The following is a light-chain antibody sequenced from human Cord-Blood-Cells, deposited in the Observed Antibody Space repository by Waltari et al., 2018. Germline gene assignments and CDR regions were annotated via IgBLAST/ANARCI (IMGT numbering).Light chain of an antibody. CDR1: SSNIGSNY. CDR3: AAWYDSLSCRV. V-gene: IGLV1-47*01. J-gene: IGLJ3*02. Sequence: QSVLTQPPPASGTPGLRVTIPCSGSSSNIGSNYVYWFQQLPGTAPKLLIYRNQRPSGVPDRFSGSKSGTSASLAISGLRSEDEADYCCAAWYDSLSCRVFGGGTKLTVL. CDR2: RN.